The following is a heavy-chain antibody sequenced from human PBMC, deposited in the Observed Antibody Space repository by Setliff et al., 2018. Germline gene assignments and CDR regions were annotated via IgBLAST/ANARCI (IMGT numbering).Heavy chain of an antibody. CDR2: ISFGGNT. CDR1: GDSISSTYYY. Sequence: SETLSLTCTVSGDSISSTYYYWGWIRQPPGKGLEWIGSISFGGNTYYNPSLKGRVTISADTSTNHFSLKLTSVTAADTAVYYCARDNTIVGATDYWGQGALVTVSS. V-gene: IGHV4-39*02. J-gene: IGHJ4*02. D-gene: IGHD1-26*01. CDR3: ARDNTIVGATDY.